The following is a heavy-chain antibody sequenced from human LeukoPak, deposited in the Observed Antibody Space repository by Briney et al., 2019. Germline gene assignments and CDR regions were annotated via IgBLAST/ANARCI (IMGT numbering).Heavy chain of an antibody. Sequence: ASVTVSCKASGYTFTNYGISWVRQAPGQGLEWMGWISAYSGNTNYAQNLQGRVTMTTDTSTSTAYMELRSLRSDDTAVYYCARAPDEFWSGPFDYWGRGTLVTVSS. CDR1: GYTFTNYG. V-gene: IGHV1-18*01. D-gene: IGHD3-3*01. CDR2: ISAYSGNT. J-gene: IGHJ4*02. CDR3: ARAPDEFWSGPFDY.